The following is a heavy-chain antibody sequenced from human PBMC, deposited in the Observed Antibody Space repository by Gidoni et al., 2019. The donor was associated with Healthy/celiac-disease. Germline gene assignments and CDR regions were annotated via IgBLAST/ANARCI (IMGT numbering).Heavy chain of an antibody. J-gene: IGHJ4*02. Sequence: EVQLVESGGGLVQPGGSLRLSCAASGFTFSRYEMNWVRQAPGKGLEWVSYISSSGSTIYYADSVKGRFTISRDNAKNSLYLQMNSLRAEDTAVYYCARDGNDSNYVVGYFDYWGQGTLVTVSS. CDR3: ARDGNDSNYVVGYFDY. D-gene: IGHD4-4*01. CDR2: ISSSGSTI. V-gene: IGHV3-48*03. CDR1: GFTFSRYE.